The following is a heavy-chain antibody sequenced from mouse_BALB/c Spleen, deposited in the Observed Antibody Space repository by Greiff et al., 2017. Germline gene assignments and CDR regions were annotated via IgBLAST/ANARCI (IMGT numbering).Heavy chain of an antibody. V-gene: IGHV1-87*01. CDR3: ARRTTAFDY. Sequence: VQLVESGAELARPGASVKLSCKASGYTFTSYWMQWVKQRPGQGLEWIGAIYPGDGDTRYTQKFKGKATLTADKSSSTAYMQLSSLASEDSAVYYCARRTTAFDYWGQGTTLTVSS. CDR1: GYTFTSYW. CDR2: IYPGDGDT. J-gene: IGHJ2*01. D-gene: IGHD1-2*01.